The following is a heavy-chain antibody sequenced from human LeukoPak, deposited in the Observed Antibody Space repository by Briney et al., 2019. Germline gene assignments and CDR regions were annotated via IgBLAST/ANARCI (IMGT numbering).Heavy chain of an antibody. J-gene: IGHJ4*02. Sequence: GGSLRLSCVVSGFSVSNNYVSWVRQAPGKGLEWVSVIYSGNTIHYADSVKGRFTISRDNSRNTVYLQMNSLRAEDTALYYCANTAGYKVYWGQGTLVTVSS. V-gene: IGHV3-66*01. CDR3: ANTAGYKVY. CDR1: GFSVSNNY. CDR2: IYSGNTI. D-gene: IGHD1-14*01.